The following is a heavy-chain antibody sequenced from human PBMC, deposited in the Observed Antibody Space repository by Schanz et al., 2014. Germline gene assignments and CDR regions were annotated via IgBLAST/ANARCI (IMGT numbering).Heavy chain of an antibody. D-gene: IGHD5-12*01. CDR1: GYTFIDYY. J-gene: IGHJ3*02. V-gene: IGHV1-2*06. Sequence: QVQLVQSGAEVKKPGASVKVSCKASGYTFIDYYMHWVRQAPGQGLEWMGRINPNSGGTNYAQKFQGRVAMNRDTSISTAYMEMSRLISDDTAVYYCAREMLDIVATMDDDAFDIWGQGTMVTVSS. CDR2: INPNSGGT. CDR3: AREMLDIVATMDDDAFDI.